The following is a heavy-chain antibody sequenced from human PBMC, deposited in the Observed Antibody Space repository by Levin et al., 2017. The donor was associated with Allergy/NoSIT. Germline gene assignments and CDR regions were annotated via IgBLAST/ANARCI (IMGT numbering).Heavy chain of an antibody. CDR2: IYYSGST. V-gene: IGHV4-59*01. CDR1: GGSISSYY. J-gene: IGHJ6*02. D-gene: IGHD5-12*01. Sequence: PSETLSLTCTVSGGSISSYYWSWIRQPPGKGLEWIGYIYYSGSTNYNPSLKSRVTISVDTSKNQFSLKLSSVTAADTAVYYCARGPPALRGYSGDDYGMDVWGQGTTVTVSS. CDR3: ARGPPALRGYSGDDYGMDV.